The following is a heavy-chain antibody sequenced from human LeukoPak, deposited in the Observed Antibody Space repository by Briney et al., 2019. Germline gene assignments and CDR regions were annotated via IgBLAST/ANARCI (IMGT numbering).Heavy chain of an antibody. V-gene: IGHV6-1*01. D-gene: IGHD3-10*01. CDR1: GDSVSRTDGG. CDR3: SFIAFDV. J-gene: IGHJ3*01. Sequence: SQTLSLTCAISGDSVSRTDGGWNWIRQSPSRGLEWLGRTYYRSKWYYDDALSVENRISIKPDTSKNQLTLQLICARGGLVRGSINSFIAFDVWGQGIMVTVSS. CDR2: TYYRSKWYY.